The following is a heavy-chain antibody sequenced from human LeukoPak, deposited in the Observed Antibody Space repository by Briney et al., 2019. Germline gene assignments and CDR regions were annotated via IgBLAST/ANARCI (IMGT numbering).Heavy chain of an antibody. CDR2: ISSSSSTI. CDR3: AREYSSSSGRAFDI. D-gene: IGHD6-6*01. Sequence: GGSPRLSCAASGFTFSSYSMNWVRQAPGKGLEWVSYISSSSSTIYYADSVKGRITISRDNAKNSLYLQMNSLRAEDTAVYYCAREYSSSSGRAFDIWGQGTMVTVSS. CDR1: GFTFSSYS. J-gene: IGHJ3*02. V-gene: IGHV3-48*01.